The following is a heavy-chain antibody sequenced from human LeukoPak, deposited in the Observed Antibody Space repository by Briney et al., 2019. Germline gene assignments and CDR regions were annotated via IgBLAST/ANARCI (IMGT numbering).Heavy chain of an antibody. CDR1: GYTFTTYA. Sequence: ASVKVSCKASGYTFTTYAISWVRQALGQGLGWMGWIGTYNGNPDYTQNLQGRVTMTTDTSTSTAYMELRNLKSDDTAVYYCAREDPGGAFDVWGRGTMVTVSS. V-gene: IGHV1-18*01. CDR3: AREDPGGAFDV. J-gene: IGHJ3*01. D-gene: IGHD3-16*01. CDR2: IGTYNGNP.